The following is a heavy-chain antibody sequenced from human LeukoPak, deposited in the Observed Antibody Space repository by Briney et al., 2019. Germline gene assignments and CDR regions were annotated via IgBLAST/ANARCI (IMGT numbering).Heavy chain of an antibody. D-gene: IGHD3-22*01. Sequence: PGRSLRLSCAASGFTFDDYAMHWVRQAPGKGLEWVSGISWSSGSIGYADSVKGRFTISRDNAKNSLYLQMNSLRAEDTALYYCAKDITYYDSSGSPPRNYYYGMDVWGQGTTVTVSS. CDR3: AKDITYYDSSGSPPRNYYYGMDV. J-gene: IGHJ6*02. CDR2: ISWSSGSI. CDR1: GFTFDDYA. V-gene: IGHV3-9*01.